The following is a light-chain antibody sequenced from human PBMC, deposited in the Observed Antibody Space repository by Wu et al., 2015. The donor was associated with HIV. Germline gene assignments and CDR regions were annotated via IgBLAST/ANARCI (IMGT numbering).Light chain of an antibody. CDR1: QSVSSN. Sequence: EIVMTQSPATLSVSPGDRATLSCRASQSVSSNLAWYQQKPGQAPRLLIYGASTRATGIPDRFSGSGSGTEFTLTISSMQSEDFAVYYCQQYSTWPPWTFGQGTKVEIK. CDR3: QQYSTWPPWT. V-gene: IGKV3-15*01. CDR2: GAS. J-gene: IGKJ1*01.